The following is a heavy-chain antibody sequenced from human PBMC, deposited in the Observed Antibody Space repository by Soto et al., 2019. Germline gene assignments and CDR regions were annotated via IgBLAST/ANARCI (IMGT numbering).Heavy chain of an antibody. Sequence: SETLCLTCTFSGGSNIIDGYDWSWIRQHPGKGLEWIAYISYSGSSYSNPSLKSRVTISADTSKNQFSLRLTSVTAADTAVYFCARATPAGSADFWGQGTMVTVSS. CDR3: ARATPAGSADF. J-gene: IGHJ4*02. D-gene: IGHD2-2*01. CDR1: GGSNIIDGYD. V-gene: IGHV4-31*03. CDR2: ISYSGSS.